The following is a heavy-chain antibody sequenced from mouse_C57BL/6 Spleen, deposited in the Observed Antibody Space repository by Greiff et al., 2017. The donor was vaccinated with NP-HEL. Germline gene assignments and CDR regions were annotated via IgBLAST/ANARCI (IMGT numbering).Heavy chain of an antibody. CDR3: ARHGVPTGRFYYAMDY. Sequence: EVMLVESGGGLVKPGGSLKLSCAASGFTFSSYTMSWVRQTPEKRLEWVATISGGGGNTYYHDSVKGRFTISRDNAKNTLYLQMSSLRSEDTALYYCARHGVPTGRFYYAMDYWGQGTSVTVSS. J-gene: IGHJ4*01. CDR2: ISGGGGNT. V-gene: IGHV5-9*01. CDR1: GFTFSSYT. D-gene: IGHD2-14*01.